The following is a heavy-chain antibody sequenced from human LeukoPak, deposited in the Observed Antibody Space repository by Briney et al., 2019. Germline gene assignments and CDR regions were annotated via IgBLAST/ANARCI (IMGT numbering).Heavy chain of an antibody. CDR3: ARHGWHAWYFDL. CDR1: GGSISSYY. V-gene: IGHV4-34*01. J-gene: IGHJ2*01. CDR2: INQRRNT. D-gene: IGHD6-19*01. Sequence: SETLSLTCTVSGGSISSYYWSWIRQPPGKGLEWIGEINQRRNTNYNPSLKSRVTISIDTSKNQFSLKLSSVTAADTAVYYCARHGWHAWYFDLWGRGTLVTVS.